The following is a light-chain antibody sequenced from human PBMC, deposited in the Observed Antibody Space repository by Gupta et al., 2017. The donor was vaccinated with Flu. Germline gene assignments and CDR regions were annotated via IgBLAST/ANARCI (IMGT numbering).Light chain of an antibody. J-gene: IGKJ2*01. Sequence: EIVLTQSPGTLSLSPGERATLSCRASQTVSSSYLAWYQQKPGQAPRLLIYGASSRATGIPDTFSGSASGTDFTLTISILDPEDFAVYYCQQDGSSPYTFGQGTKLEIK. CDR2: GAS. CDR1: QTVSSSY. V-gene: IGKV3-20*01. CDR3: QQDGSSPYT.